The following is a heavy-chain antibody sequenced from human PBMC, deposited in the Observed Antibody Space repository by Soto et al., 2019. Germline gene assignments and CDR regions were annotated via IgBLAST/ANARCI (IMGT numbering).Heavy chain of an antibody. Sequence: GESLKISCKGSGYSFTSYWIGWVRQMPGKGLEWMGIIYPGDSDTRYSPSFQGQVTISADKSISTAYLQWSSLKASDTAMYYYASLVITTYYYYGMDFWAQGTTVTVSS. CDR1: GYSFTSYW. V-gene: IGHV5-51*01. D-gene: IGHD3-22*01. CDR3: ASLVITTYYYYGMDF. CDR2: IYPGDSDT. J-gene: IGHJ6*02.